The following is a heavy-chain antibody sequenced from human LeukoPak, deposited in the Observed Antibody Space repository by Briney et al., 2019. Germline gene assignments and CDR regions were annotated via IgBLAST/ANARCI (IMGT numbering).Heavy chain of an antibody. Sequence: PSETLSLTCTVSGGSISSYYWSWIRQPPGKGLEWIGYIYYSGSTNYNPSPKSRVTISVDTSKNQFSLKLSSVTAADTAVYYCARTRYSSGWSYYFDYWGQGTLVTVSS. D-gene: IGHD6-19*01. CDR1: GGSISSYY. CDR2: IYYSGST. J-gene: IGHJ4*02. CDR3: ARTRYSSGWSYYFDY. V-gene: IGHV4-59*12.